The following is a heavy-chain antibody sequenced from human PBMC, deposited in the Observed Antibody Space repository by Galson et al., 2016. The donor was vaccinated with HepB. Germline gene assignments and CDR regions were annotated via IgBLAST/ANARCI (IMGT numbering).Heavy chain of an antibody. V-gene: IGHV3-30-3*01. CDR1: GFSFSSYA. CDR2: VSRDASTT. D-gene: IGHD2-2*01. J-gene: IGHJ4*02. CDR3: ARELTSHFELDY. Sequence: SLRLSCAASGFSFSSYAVHWVRQAPGKGLEWVAVVSRDASTTHYAKSMKGRFTISRDNSMNTLYLQMINLRDDDTGVYFCARELTSHFELDYWGQGALVIVSS.